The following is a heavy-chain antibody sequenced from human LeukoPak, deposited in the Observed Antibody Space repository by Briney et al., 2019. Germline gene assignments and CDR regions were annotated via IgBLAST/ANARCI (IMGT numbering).Heavy chain of an antibody. J-gene: IGHJ4*02. CDR2: INHSGST. CDR3: ARGLGAEYYDFWSGYYKGQSGFNY. V-gene: IGHV4-34*01. CDR1: GFTFSSYW. Sequence: GSLRLSCTASGFTFSSYWMSWVRQAPGKGLEWIGEINHSGSTNYNPSLKSRVTISVDTSKNQFSLKLSSVTAADTAVYYCARGLGAEYYDFWSGYYKGQSGFNYWGQGTLVTVSS. D-gene: IGHD3-3*01.